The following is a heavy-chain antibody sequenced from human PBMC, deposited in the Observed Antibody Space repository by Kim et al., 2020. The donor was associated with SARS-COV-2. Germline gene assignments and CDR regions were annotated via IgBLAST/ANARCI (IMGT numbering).Heavy chain of an antibody. J-gene: IGHJ6*02. V-gene: IGHV4-34*01. CDR3: ARGQLHYYYYGMDV. Sequence: NPSLKSRVTISVDTSKNQFSLKLSSVTAADTAVYYCARGQLHYYYYGMDVWGQGTTVTVSS.